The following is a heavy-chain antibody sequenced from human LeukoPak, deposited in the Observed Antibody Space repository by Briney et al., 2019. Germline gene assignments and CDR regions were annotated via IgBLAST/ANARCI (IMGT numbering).Heavy chain of an antibody. J-gene: IGHJ4*02. CDR3: ARRRSGSYYGSFDY. CDR2: IYYSGST. CDR1: GGSISSYY. Sequence: SETLSLTCTVSGGSISSYYWSWIRQPPGKGLEWIGYIYYSGSTNYNPSLKSRVTISVDTSKNQFSLKLSSVTAADTAVYYCARRRSGSYYGSFDYWGQGTLVTVSS. D-gene: IGHD3-10*01. V-gene: IGHV4-59*12.